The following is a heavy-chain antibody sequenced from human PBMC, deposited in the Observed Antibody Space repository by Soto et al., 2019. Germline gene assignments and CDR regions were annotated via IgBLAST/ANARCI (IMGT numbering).Heavy chain of an antibody. D-gene: IGHD5-18*01. V-gene: IGHV3-30*18. CDR1: GFTFSSYG. J-gene: IGHJ3*01. CDR3: AKDSYVDTAMAF. Sequence: GGSLRLSCAASGFTFSSYGMHWVRQAPGKGLEWVAVISYDGSNKYYADSVKGRFTISRDNSKNTLYLQMNSLRAEDTAVYYCAKDSYVDTAMAFWGQGTMATVSS. CDR2: ISYDGSNK.